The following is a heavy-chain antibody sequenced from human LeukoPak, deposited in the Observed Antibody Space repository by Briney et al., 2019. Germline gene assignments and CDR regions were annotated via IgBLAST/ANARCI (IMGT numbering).Heavy chain of an antibody. Sequence: PGGSLRLSCATSGFPFSSYWMLWVRQAPGKGLEWVSRSNGDGTTTTYADSVKGRFTISRDNTENILYLQMDSLRAEDTAIYYCSRSQFDYWGQGVLVTVSS. CDR2: SNGDGTTT. J-gene: IGHJ4*02. CDR1: GFPFSSYW. CDR3: SRSQFDY. V-gene: IGHV3-74*01.